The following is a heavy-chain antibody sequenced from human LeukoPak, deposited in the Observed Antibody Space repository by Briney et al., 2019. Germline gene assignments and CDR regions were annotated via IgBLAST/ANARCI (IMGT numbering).Heavy chain of an antibody. V-gene: IGHV4-34*01. CDR1: GGSFSGYY. CDR2: INHSGST. Sequence: SETLSLTCAVYGGSFSGYYWSWIRQPPGKGLEWIGEINHSGSTNYNPSLKSRVTISVDTSKNQFSLKLSSVTAADTAVYYCARLHYSGSYYRVSSFDYWGQGTLVTVSS. D-gene: IGHD1-26*01. CDR3: ARLHYSGSYYRVSSFDY. J-gene: IGHJ4*02.